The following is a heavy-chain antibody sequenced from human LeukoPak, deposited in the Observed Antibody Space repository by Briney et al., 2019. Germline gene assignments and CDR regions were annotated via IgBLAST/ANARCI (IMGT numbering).Heavy chain of an antibody. D-gene: IGHD7-27*01. CDR1: GGSISTFY. CDR2: IYDSGST. J-gene: IGHJ4*02. V-gene: IGHV4-59*01. Sequence: TSETLSLTCTVSGGSISTFYWNWIRQPPGKGLEWIGYIYDSGSTNYNPSLKSGVTISVDTSKKQFSLRLSSVTAADTAVYYCARGHFRGLTVDYWGQGSLVTVSS. CDR3: ARGHFRGLTVDY.